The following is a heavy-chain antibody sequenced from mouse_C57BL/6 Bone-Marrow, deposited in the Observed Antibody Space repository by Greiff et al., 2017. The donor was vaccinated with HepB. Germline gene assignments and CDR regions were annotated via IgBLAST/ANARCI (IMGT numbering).Heavy chain of an antibody. J-gene: IGHJ3*01. Sequence: QVQLKESGSELRSPGSSVKLSCKDFDSEVFPIAYMSWVRQKPGHGFEWIGGILPSIGRTIYGEKFEDKATLDADTLSNTAYLELNSLTSEDSAIYDCARGDGYISWFAYWGQGTLVTVSA. V-gene: IGHV15-2*01. CDR2: ILPSIGRT. CDR3: ARGDGYISWFAY. CDR1: DSEVFPIAY. D-gene: IGHD2-3*01.